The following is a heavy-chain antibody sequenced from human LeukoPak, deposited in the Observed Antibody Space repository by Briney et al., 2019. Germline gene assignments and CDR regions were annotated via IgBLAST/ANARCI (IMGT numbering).Heavy chain of an antibody. V-gene: IGHV1-18*01. CDR3: ARVVAVAGSDY. CDR2: ISAYNGNT. CDR1: GYTFTSYG. J-gene: IGHJ4*02. Sequence: GASVNVSCNASGYTFTSYGISWVRQAPGQGLEWMGWISAYNGNTNYAQKLQGRVTMTTDTSTSTAYMELRSLRSDDTAVYYCARVVAVAGSDYWGQGTLVTVSS. D-gene: IGHD6-19*01.